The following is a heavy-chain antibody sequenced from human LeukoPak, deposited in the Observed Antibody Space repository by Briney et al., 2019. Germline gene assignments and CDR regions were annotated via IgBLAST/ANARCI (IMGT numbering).Heavy chain of an antibody. J-gene: IGHJ4*01. CDR3: ARSSVDSSSSEDC. Sequence: GGSERLSCAASGFTFSTYDMNWVRQAPGKGLEWVSSISGSRFYIYYADSVKGRFTISRDNAKNSLYLQMNSLRAEDTAVYYCARSSVDSSSSEDCWGQGRLVSVSS. D-gene: IGHD6-6*01. V-gene: IGHV3-21*01. CDR1: GFTFSTYD. CDR2: ISGSRFYI.